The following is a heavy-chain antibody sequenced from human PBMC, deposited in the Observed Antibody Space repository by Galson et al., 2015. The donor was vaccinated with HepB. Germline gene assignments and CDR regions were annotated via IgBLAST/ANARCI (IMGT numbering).Heavy chain of an antibody. D-gene: IGHD6-19*01. CDR2: INPNSGGT. CDR1: GYTFTGYY. CDR3: ASKDSSGWAPFDY. V-gene: IGHV1-2*02. Sequence: QSGAEVKKPGESLKISCKASGYTFTGYYMHWVRQAPGQGLEWMGWINPNSGGTNYAQKFQGRVTMTRDTSISTAYMELSRLRSDDTAVYYCASKDSSGWAPFDYWGQGTLVTASS. J-gene: IGHJ4*02.